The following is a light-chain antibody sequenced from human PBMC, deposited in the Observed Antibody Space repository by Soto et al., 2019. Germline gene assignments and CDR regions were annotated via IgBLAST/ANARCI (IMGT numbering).Light chain of an antibody. Sequence: EIVLTQSPGTLSLSPGERATLSCRASQSVSSSYLAWYQQKPGQAPRLLIYAASSRATGVPDRFSGSGSGTDFTLTISRLEPEDFAVYYCQQCGNSLYIFGQGTKLEIK. J-gene: IGKJ2*01. V-gene: IGKV3-20*01. CDR2: AAS. CDR3: QQCGNSLYI. CDR1: QSVSSSY.